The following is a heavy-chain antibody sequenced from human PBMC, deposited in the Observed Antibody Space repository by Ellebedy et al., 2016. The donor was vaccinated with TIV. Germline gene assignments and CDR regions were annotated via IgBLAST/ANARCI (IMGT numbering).Heavy chain of an antibody. CDR3: ARDSPSDGIDY. CDR1: GFTFSSYW. Sequence: GESLKISXGASGFTFSSYWMHWVRQVPGKGLLWVSHISSDASGTSYADPVKGRFTISRDNAKNTVYLQMDSLRVEDTAVYFCARDSPSDGIDYWGHGTLVTVSS. CDR2: ISSDASGT. V-gene: IGHV3-74*01. J-gene: IGHJ4*01. D-gene: IGHD1-1*01.